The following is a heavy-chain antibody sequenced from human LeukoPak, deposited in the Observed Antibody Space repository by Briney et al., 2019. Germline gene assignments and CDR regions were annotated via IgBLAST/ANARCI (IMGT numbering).Heavy chain of an antibody. D-gene: IGHD6-13*01. J-gene: IGHJ6*02. Sequence: GGSLRLSCAASGFTLSTYSLNWVRQAPGKGLEWVSSISTSSSYIYHADSVKGRFTISRDNAKNSLYLQMNSLRAEDTAVYYCARDAFTGSWPNYYYGMDVWGQGTTVTVSS. V-gene: IGHV3-21*01. CDR3: ARDAFTGSWPNYYYGMDV. CDR1: GFTLSTYS. CDR2: ISTSSSYI.